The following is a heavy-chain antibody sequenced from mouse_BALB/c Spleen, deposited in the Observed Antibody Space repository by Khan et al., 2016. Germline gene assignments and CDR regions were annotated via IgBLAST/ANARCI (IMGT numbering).Heavy chain of an antibody. J-gene: IGHJ2*01. Sequence: QVQLQQSGAELAKPGASVKMSCKASGYSFTAYWMHWIRQRPGQGLEWIGFINPTTNYTDYNQKFTHKATLTADKSSNTAYMQLSSLTSEDSAFYYCTRRGYYGFDYWGQGTTLTVSS. D-gene: IGHD1-1*01. CDR1: GYSFTAYW. V-gene: IGHV1-7*01. CDR2: INPTTNYT. CDR3: TRRGYYGFDY.